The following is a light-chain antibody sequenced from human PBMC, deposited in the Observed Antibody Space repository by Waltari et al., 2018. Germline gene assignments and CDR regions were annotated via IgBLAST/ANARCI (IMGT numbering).Light chain of an antibody. CDR1: TSDIGAYKS. CDR2: EVD. V-gene: IGLV2-8*01. CDR3: SSYAGSNKLI. Sequence: QSALTQPPSASGSPGQPVIISCPGTTSDIGAYKSVSWSQQIPGRAPALIIYEVDRRPPGVPDRFSGSKSGNTASLTVSGLQTEDEGDYYCSSYAGSNKLIFGGVTKLTVL. J-gene: IGLJ2*01.